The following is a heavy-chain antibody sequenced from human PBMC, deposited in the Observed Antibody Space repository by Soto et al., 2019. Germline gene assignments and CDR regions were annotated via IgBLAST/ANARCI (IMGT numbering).Heavy chain of an antibody. CDR1: GYIFTTYG. Sequence: QIQLVQFGGEVARPGASVTDSCEASGYIFTTYGLSWVRQTPAHGLEWMGWISADSGYTQYAQFFQGRVTMTRDTSRNTGYMTLRDLTSDDTGIYYCARDRPPGSLYGMDAWGQGTAVTVSS. CDR3: ARDRPPGSLYGMDA. CDR2: ISADSGYT. J-gene: IGHJ6*02. V-gene: IGHV1-18*01.